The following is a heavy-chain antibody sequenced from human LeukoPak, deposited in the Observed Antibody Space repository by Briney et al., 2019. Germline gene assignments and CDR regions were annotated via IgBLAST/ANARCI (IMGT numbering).Heavy chain of an antibody. J-gene: IGHJ4*02. CDR2: ISSNGGST. CDR3: ARPGNAISYGAYYFDY. D-gene: IGHD3-16*01. Sequence: GGSLRLSCAASGFTFSSYAIHWVRQAPGKGLEYVSAISSNGGSTYYANSVKGRFTISRDNSKNTLYLQMGSLRAEDMAVYYCARPGNAISYGAYYFDYSGQGTLVTVSS. CDR1: GFTFSSYA. V-gene: IGHV3-64*01.